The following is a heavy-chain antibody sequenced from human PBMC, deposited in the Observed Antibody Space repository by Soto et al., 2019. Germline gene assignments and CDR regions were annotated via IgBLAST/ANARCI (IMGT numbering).Heavy chain of an antibody. Sequence: QVQLVESGGGLVKPGGSLRLSCAASGFTFSDYYMSWIRQAPGKGLEWVSYISSSSSYTNYADSVKGRFTISRDNAKNSLYLQMNSLRAEDTAVYYCARVDYGDYLFLFDYWGQGTLVTVSS. CDR3: ARVDYGDYLFLFDY. D-gene: IGHD4-17*01. J-gene: IGHJ4*02. CDR1: GFTFSDYY. CDR2: ISSSSSYT. V-gene: IGHV3-11*05.